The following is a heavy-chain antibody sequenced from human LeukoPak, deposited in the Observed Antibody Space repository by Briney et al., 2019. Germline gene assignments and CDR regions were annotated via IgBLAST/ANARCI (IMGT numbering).Heavy chain of an antibody. CDR1: GFTFSSYT. Sequence: GGSLRLSCAGSGFTFSSYTMNWVRQAPGKGLGWFSSINPSGSSAYYADSVKGRSTISRDNAQNSLYLQMNSLRAEDTAVYYCVRDALGESGAGGYWGQGTLVTVSS. V-gene: IGHV3-21*01. CDR3: VRDALGESGAGGY. CDR2: INPSGSSA. D-gene: IGHD3-3*01. J-gene: IGHJ4*02.